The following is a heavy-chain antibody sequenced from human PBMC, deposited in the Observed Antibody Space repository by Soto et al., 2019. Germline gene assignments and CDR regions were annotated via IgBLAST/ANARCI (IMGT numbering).Heavy chain of an antibody. CDR1: GFTFRNHW. J-gene: IGHJ4*02. V-gene: IGHV3-7*02. Sequence: GGSLRLSCAASGFTFRNHWMTWVRQAPGKGLEWVANIKEDGSQKFYVDSVKGRFTISRDNAENSLYLQMNSLRAEDTAVYYCATWMSSTQLHYWGQGTMVTVS. CDR3: ATWMSSTQLHY. CDR2: IKEDGSQK. D-gene: IGHD2-2*01.